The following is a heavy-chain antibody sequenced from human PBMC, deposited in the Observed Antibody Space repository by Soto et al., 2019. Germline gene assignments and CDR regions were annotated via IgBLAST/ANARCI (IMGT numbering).Heavy chain of an antibody. D-gene: IGHD3-3*01. CDR3: ARGLRFYPLRVYYYYYMDG. J-gene: IGHJ6*03. V-gene: IGHV3-74*01. Sequence: GGSLRLSCAASGFTFSSYWMHWVRQAPGKGLVWVSRINSDGSSTSYADSVKGRFTISRDNAKNTLYLQMNSLRAEDTAVYYCARGLRFYPLRVYYYYYMDGWGKGTMVTVSS. CDR1: GFTFSSYW. CDR2: INSDGSST.